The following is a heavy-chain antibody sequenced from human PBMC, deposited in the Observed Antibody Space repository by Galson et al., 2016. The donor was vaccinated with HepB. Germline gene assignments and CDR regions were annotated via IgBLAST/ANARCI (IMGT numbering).Heavy chain of an antibody. J-gene: IGHJ6*04. D-gene: IGHD2-2*01. CDR1: GSTFRNYG. Sequence: SLRLSCAASGSTFRNYGMTWVRQAPGKGLEVVSSISRSGDSTDYADSVKGRFTISRDNSKNTLSLQMNSLTADDTAIDYCVQGSTAPAVWGKGTTVTVSS. V-gene: IGHV3-23*01. CDR3: VQGSTAPAV. CDR2: ISRSGDST.